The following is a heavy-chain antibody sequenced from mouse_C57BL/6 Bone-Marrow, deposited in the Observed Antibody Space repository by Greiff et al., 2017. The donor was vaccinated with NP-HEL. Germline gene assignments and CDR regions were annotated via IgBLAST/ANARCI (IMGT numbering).Heavy chain of an antibody. Sequence: VQLQQSGPVLVKPGASVKMSCKASGYTFTDYYMNWVKQSHGKSLEWIGVINPYNGGTSYNQKFKGKATLTVDKSSSTAYMELNSLTSEDSAVYYCASALTGKAWFAYWGQGTLVTVSA. J-gene: IGHJ3*01. D-gene: IGHD4-1*01. CDR1: GYTFTDYY. CDR2: INPYNGGT. CDR3: ASALTGKAWFAY. V-gene: IGHV1-19*01.